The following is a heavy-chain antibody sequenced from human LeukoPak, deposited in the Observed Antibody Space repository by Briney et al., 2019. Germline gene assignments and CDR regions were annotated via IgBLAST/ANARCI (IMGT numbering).Heavy chain of an antibody. Sequence: PGGSLRLSCSASGFTFSSYGMHWVRQAPGKGLEYVSAISSNGGSTYYADSLKGRFTLSRHNSKNTLYLQIISLRAEDTAVYYCVKDYDIVGWNWFDPWGQGTLVTVSS. D-gene: IGHD2-21*01. CDR3: VKDYDIVGWNWFDP. V-gene: IGHV3-64D*06. CDR1: GFTFSSYG. CDR2: ISSNGGST. J-gene: IGHJ5*02.